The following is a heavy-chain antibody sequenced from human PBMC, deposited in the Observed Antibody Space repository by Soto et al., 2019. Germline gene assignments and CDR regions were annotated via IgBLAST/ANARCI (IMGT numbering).Heavy chain of an antibody. CDR1: GFTFSTYS. Sequence: VQLVESGGGLVKPGGSLRLSCAASGFTFSTYSMNWVRQAPGKGLEWVSSISSSSSYIYYADSVKGRFTIFRDNAKNSLYLQMNSLRAEDTAVYYCARERGGSTIAARPPHFDYWGQGTLVTVSS. CDR3: ARERGGSTIAARPPHFDY. CDR2: ISSSSSYI. V-gene: IGHV3-21*01. D-gene: IGHD6-6*01. J-gene: IGHJ4*02.